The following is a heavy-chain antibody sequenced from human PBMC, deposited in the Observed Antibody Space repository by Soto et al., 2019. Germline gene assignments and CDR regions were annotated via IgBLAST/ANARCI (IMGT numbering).Heavy chain of an antibody. Sequence: PGESLKISCKGSGYSFTSYWIGWVRQMPGKGLEWMGIIYPGDSDTRYSPSFQGQVTISADKSISTAYLQWSSLKASDTAMYYCAGSGSYYSNRVYAFDIWGQGTMVTVSS. J-gene: IGHJ3*02. CDR3: AGSGSYYSNRVYAFDI. D-gene: IGHD3-10*01. CDR1: GYSFTSYW. V-gene: IGHV5-51*01. CDR2: IYPGDSDT.